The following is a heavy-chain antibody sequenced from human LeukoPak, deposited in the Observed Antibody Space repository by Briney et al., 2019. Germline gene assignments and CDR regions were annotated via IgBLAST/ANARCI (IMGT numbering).Heavy chain of an antibody. D-gene: IGHD3-22*01. V-gene: IGHV4-34*01. CDR2: INHSGST. CDR3: ARGTYYYDSSGYYPAAFDY. J-gene: IGHJ4*02. CDR1: GGSFSGYY. Sequence: SETLSLTCAVYGGSFSGYYWSWIRQPPGKGLEWIGEINHSGSTNYNPSLKSRATISVDTSKNQFSLKLSSVTAADTAVYYCARGTYYYDSSGYYPAAFDYWGQGTLVTVSS.